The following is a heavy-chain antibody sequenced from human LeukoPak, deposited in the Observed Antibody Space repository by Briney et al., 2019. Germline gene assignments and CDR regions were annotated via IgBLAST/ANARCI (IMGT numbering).Heavy chain of an antibody. CDR3: TTATISDDYGDSYYYYGMDV. J-gene: IGHJ6*02. D-gene: IGHD4-17*01. Sequence: GGSLRLSCAASGFTFSNAWMSWVRQAPGKGLEWVGRIKSKTDGGTTDYVAPVKGRFTISRDDSKNTLYLQMNSLKTEDTAVYYCTTATISDDYGDSYYYYGMDVWGQGTTVTVSS. V-gene: IGHV3-15*01. CDR1: GFTFSNAW. CDR2: IKSKTDGGTT.